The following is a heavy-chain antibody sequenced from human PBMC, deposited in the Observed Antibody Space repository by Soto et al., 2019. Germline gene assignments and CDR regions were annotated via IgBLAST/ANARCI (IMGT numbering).Heavy chain of an antibody. V-gene: IGHV3-30*18. CDR2: ISYDGSNK. CDR3: AKEHISYYYGMDV. CDR1: GFTFSSYG. D-gene: IGHD2-21*01. J-gene: IGHJ6*02. Sequence: GGSLRLSCAASGFTFSSYGMHWVRQAPGKGLEWVAVISYDGSNKYYADSVKGRFTISRDNSKNTLYLQMNSLRAEDTAVYYCAKEHISYYYGMDVWGQGTTVTVSS.